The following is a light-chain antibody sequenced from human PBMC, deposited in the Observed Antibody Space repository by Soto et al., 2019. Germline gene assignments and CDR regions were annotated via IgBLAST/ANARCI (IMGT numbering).Light chain of an antibody. CDR2: EVN. CDR1: SSDIGAYNF. V-gene: IGLV2-14*01. J-gene: IGLJ1*01. CDR3: SSYTSSRAYV. Sequence: QSVLTQPASVSGSPGQSITISCTGTSSDIGAYNFVSWYQQHPGKAPKLMIYEVNNRPSGLSNRFSGSKSGNTASLTISGLQAEDEADYYCSSYTSSRAYVFGIGTKLTVL.